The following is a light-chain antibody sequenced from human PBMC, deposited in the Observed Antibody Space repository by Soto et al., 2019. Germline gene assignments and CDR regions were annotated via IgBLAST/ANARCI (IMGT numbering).Light chain of an antibody. CDR1: QSVSSNY. V-gene: IGKV3-11*01. Sequence: EIVLTQSPGTLSLSPGERATLSCRASQSVSSNYLAWYQQKPGQAPKVLIYRASIRATGIPARFSGSGSGTDFTLTISSLEPEDFAVYYCQQRSNWPPITFGQGTRLEIK. CDR3: QQRSNWPPIT. CDR2: RAS. J-gene: IGKJ5*01.